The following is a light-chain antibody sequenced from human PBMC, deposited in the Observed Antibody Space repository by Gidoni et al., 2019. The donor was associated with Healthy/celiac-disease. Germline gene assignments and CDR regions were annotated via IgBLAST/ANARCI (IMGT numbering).Light chain of an antibody. Sequence: ALQLTHSPSSLSASVGDRVTITCRASQGISSALAWYQQKTGKAPKLLIYDASSLESGVPSRFSGSGSGTDFTLTISSMQPEDFATYYCQQFKSYPPYTFGQGTKLEIK. CDR2: DAS. J-gene: IGKJ2*01. CDR1: QGISSA. V-gene: IGKV1-13*02. CDR3: QQFKSYPPYT.